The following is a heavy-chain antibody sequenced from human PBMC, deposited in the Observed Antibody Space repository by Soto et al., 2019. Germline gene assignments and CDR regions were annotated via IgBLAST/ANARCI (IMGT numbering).Heavy chain of an antibody. J-gene: IGHJ3*02. CDR3: ARAFLSYPRVVTPLMKAFDI. V-gene: IGHV4-34*01. D-gene: IGHD2-21*02. CDR1: GGSFSGYY. Sequence: SETLSLTCAVYGGSFSGYYLSWIRQPPGKGLEWIGEINHSGSTNYNPSLKSRVTISVDTSKNQFSLKLSSVTAADTAVYYCARAFLSYPRVVTPLMKAFDIWGQGTMVTVSS. CDR2: INHSGST.